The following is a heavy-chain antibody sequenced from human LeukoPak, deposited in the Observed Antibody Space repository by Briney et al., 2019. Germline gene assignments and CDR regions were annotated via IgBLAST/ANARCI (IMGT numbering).Heavy chain of an antibody. D-gene: IGHD2-15*01. Sequence: ASVKVSCKASGGTFSSYAISWVRQAPGQGLEWMGGIIPIFGTANYAQKFQGRVTITADESTSTAYMELSSLRSEDTAVYYCARARPAYCSGGSCYSGWFDPWGQGTLVTVSS. V-gene: IGHV1-69*13. CDR3: ARARPAYCSGGSCYSGWFDP. CDR2: IIPIFGTA. J-gene: IGHJ5*02. CDR1: GGTFSSYA.